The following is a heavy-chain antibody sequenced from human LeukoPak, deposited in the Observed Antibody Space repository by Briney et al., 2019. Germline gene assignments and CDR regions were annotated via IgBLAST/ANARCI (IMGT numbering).Heavy chain of an antibody. D-gene: IGHD3-10*01. J-gene: IGHJ4*02. V-gene: IGHV5-51*01. CDR3: ARSGYYGSGRHYYYFDY. Sequence: GESLKISCKGSGYSFTSYWIGWVREMPGKGLEWMGIIYPGDSDTRYSPSFQGQVTISADKSISTAYLQWSSLKASDTAMYYCARSGYYGSGRHYYYFDYWGQGTLVTVSS. CDR2: IYPGDSDT. CDR1: GYSFTSYW.